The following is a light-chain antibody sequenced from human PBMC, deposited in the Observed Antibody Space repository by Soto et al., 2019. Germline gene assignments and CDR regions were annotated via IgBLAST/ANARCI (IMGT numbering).Light chain of an antibody. CDR1: RNDIGAYEF. Sequence: QSALTQPPSASGSPGQSVTISCTGTRNDIGAYEFVSWYQHHPGKAPKLIMYEVVQRPSGVPDRFSGSKSGNTASLTVSGLQAADEADYYCKSYAGSNTDVFGTGTKVTVL. CDR2: EVV. J-gene: IGLJ1*01. V-gene: IGLV2-8*01. CDR3: KSYAGSNTDV.